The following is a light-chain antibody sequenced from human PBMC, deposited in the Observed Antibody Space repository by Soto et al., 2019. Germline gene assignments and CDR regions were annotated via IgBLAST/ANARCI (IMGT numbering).Light chain of an antibody. CDR1: SSNIGSNT. CDR2: LNN. V-gene: IGLV1-44*01. Sequence: QSVLPQPPSGSGTPGQRVTLTCSGRSSNIGSNTVNWYQQRPGTAPKFLIYLNNQRPSGVPDRLSGSKSGTSASLDISGLQSDDEYVYYCATVDDSRNSVVFGAGTK. J-gene: IGLJ3*02. CDR3: ATVDDSRNSVV.